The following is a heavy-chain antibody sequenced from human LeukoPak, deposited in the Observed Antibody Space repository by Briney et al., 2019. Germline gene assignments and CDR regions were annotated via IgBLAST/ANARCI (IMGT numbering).Heavy chain of an antibody. Sequence: PGGSLRLSCAASGFTFSSYWMHWVRHAPGKGLVGVSRAKGDASYTDYADSVKGRFTISRDNARNTLYLQMYSLRAEDTAVYYCVRDGDDYNFDYWGQGSLVTVSS. J-gene: IGHJ4*02. CDR1: GFTFSSYW. CDR2: AKGDASYT. D-gene: IGHD5-24*01. CDR3: VRDGDDYNFDY. V-gene: IGHV3-74*01.